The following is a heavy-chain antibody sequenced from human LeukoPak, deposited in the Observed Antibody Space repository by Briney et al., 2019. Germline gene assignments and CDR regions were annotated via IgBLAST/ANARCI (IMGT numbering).Heavy chain of an antibody. CDR2: ISSSGSTI. V-gene: IGHV3-48*03. D-gene: IGHD1-26*01. Sequence: GGSLRLSCAASGFTFSSYEMNWVRQAPGKGLEWVSYISSSGSTIYYADSVKGRFTISRDNAKNSLYLQMNSLRAEDTAVYYCAREIVGPTLYYFDYWGQGTLVTVSS. CDR1: GFTFSSYE. CDR3: AREIVGPTLYYFDY. J-gene: IGHJ4*02.